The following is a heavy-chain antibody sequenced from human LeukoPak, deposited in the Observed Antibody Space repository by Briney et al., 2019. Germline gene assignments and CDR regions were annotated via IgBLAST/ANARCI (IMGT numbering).Heavy chain of an antibody. CDR2: IKQDGSEK. J-gene: IGHJ3*02. V-gene: IGHV3-7*01. D-gene: IGHD4-17*01. Sequence: GGSLRLSCAASGFTFSSYWMSWVRQAPGKGLEWVANIKQDGSEKYYVDSVKGRFTISRDNAKNSLYLQMNSLRAEDTAVYYCARDAAYGDYEGAFDIWGQGTMVTVSS. CDR1: GFTFSSYW. CDR3: ARDAAYGDYEGAFDI.